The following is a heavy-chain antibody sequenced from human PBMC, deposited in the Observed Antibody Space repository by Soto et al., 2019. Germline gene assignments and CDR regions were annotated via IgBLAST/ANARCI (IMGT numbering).Heavy chain of an antibody. J-gene: IGHJ4*02. CDR3: ARGGTSTTCWGTFDN. D-gene: IGHD2-2*01. V-gene: IGHV3-74*01. Sequence: PVVSLRLSCSGSGFTFSGYWMHWVRQAPGKGPVWVSRLNPNGTFTTNADSVKGRFTISRDNAKNTVYLQMNSLRADDTAVYYCARGGTSTTCWGTFDNWGKGTRV. CDR1: GFTFSGYW. CDR2: LNPNGTFT.